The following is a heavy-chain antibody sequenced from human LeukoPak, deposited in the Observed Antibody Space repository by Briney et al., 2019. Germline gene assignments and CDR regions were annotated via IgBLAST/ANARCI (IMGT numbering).Heavy chain of an antibody. D-gene: IGHD6-13*01. V-gene: IGHV4-59*01. CDR3: ARGYSSSWSKSSAYYFDY. CDR1: GGSISSYY. CDR2: IYYSGST. J-gene: IGHJ4*02. Sequence: SETLSLTCTVSGGSISSYYWSWIRQPPGKGLEWIGYIYYSGSTNYNPSLKSRVTISVDTSKNQFSLKLSSVTAADTAVYYCARGYSSSWSKSSAYYFDYWGQGTLVTVSS.